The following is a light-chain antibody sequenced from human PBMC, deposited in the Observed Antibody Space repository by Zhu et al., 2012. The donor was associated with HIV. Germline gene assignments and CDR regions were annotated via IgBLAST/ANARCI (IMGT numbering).Light chain of an antibody. CDR1: QSVNRN. V-gene: IGKV3-15*01. CDR3: QQYYSWST. Sequence: IAMTQSPATLSVSPGERVTLSCRASQSVNRNLAWYQQKPGQAPRLLMYGASTRATDIPARFSGSGSGTEFTLTISSLQSEDFALYYCQQYYSWSTFGQGTKVEV. J-gene: IGKJ1*01. CDR2: GAS.